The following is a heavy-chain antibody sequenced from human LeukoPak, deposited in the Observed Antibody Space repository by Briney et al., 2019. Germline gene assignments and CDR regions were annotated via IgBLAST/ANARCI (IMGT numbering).Heavy chain of an antibody. D-gene: IGHD1-1*01. Sequence: PGGSLRLSCAASGFTFRNYWLHWVRQPPGKGLVWVSRIGRDEGQTIYADSVRGRFSVSRDNGKNTLYLQMNSLRDEDTAVYFCARGGDNHAFDIWGQGTMVTVSS. CDR1: GFTFRNYW. J-gene: IGHJ3*02. CDR3: ARGGDNHAFDI. CDR2: IGRDEGQT. V-gene: IGHV3-74*01.